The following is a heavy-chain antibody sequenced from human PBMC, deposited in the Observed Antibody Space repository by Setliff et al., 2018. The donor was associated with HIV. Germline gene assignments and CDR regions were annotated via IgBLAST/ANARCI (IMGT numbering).Heavy chain of an antibody. CDR1: FTSYY. CDR3: AKDMNRGGYSDSSPHDF. CDR2: INPSSGST. J-gene: IGHJ4*02. Sequence: FTSYYMHWVRQAPGQGLEWMGIINPSSGSTSYTQMFRGRVTMTRDTSTSTVYMELSGLRSEDTAVYYCAKDMNRGGYSDSSPHDFWGQGTLVTV. D-gene: IGHD3-22*01. V-gene: IGHV1-46*01.